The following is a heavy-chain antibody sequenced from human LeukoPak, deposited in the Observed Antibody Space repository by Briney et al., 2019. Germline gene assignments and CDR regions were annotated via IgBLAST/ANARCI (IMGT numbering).Heavy chain of an antibody. CDR3: ARGIGAVGATLYFDY. Sequence: SETLSLTCTVSGGSMSSYYWSWIRQPPGKGLEWIGYISYSGNTNYNPSLKTRVTLSIDTSKNQFSLKLSSVTAADTAVYYCARGIGAVGATLYFDYWGQGTLVTVSS. CDR2: ISYSGNT. CDR1: GGSMSSYY. V-gene: IGHV4-59*01. D-gene: IGHD1-26*01. J-gene: IGHJ4*02.